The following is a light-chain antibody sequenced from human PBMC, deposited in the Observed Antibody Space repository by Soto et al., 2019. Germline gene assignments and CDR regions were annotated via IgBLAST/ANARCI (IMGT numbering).Light chain of an antibody. CDR2: LNSDGSH. Sequence: QPVLTQSPSASASLGASVKLTCTLSSGHSSYAIAWHQQQPEKGPRYLMKLNSDGSHSKGDGIPARFSDSSSGAERYLTISSLQSEDEADYYCQTWGSGIVVFGGGTKLTVL. V-gene: IGLV4-69*01. CDR3: QTWGSGIVV. J-gene: IGLJ2*01. CDR1: SGHSSYA.